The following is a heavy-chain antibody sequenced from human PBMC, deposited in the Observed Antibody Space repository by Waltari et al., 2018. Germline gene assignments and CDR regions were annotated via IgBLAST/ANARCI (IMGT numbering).Heavy chain of an antibody. CDR1: GDSVTSTNW. CDR3: ARDRGRGLYLDA. D-gene: IGHD2-15*01. J-gene: IGHJ5*02. Sequence: QLQLQESGPGLVAPSGTLSLSCAVSGDSVTSTNWWSWVRQSPQRGLEWIGQVLSTGKTNYSPSFASRVTMSLDASNNQFSLRVTSATAADTAVYYCARDRGRGLYLDAWGPGTLVTVSP. V-gene: IGHV4-4*02. CDR2: VLSTGKT.